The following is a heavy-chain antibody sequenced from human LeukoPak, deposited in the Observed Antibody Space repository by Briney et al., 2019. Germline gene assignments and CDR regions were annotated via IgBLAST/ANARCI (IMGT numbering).Heavy chain of an antibody. CDR1: YW. CDR3: ATYSSSRFDY. Sequence: YWSWIRQPPGKGLEWMGIIYPGDSDTRYSPSFQGQVTISADKSISTAYLQWSSLKASDTAMYYCATYSSSRFDYWGQGTLVTVSS. J-gene: IGHJ4*02. D-gene: IGHD6-6*01. V-gene: IGHV5-51*01. CDR2: IYPGDSDT.